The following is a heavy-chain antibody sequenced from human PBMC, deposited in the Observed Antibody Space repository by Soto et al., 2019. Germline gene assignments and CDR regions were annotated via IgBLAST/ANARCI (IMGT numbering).Heavy chain of an antibody. CDR3: AKSTQSIAAINFDY. CDR1: GFTFSSYA. Sequence: GGSLRLSCAASGFTFSSYAMSWVRQAPGQGLEWVSAIRGSGGSTSYAHPLKGRFTISRDNSKNTLYLQMNSLRAEDTAVYYCAKSTQSIAAINFDYWGQGTLVTVSS. D-gene: IGHD6-6*01. V-gene: IGHV3-23*01. J-gene: IGHJ4*02. CDR2: IRGSGGST.